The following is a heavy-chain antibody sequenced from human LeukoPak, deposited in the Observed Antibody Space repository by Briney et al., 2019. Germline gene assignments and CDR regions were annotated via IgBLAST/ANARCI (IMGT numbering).Heavy chain of an antibody. J-gene: IGHJ6*02. CDR2: IRSKTSNYAT. CDR1: GFRFSDAA. V-gene: IGHV3-73*01. CDR3: TRHVVDV. Sequence: GGSLKLSCAASGFRFSDAAMHWVRQAAGKGPEWVGRIRSKTSNYATAYAASVKGRFTISRDDSKNTAYLQMNSLKTEDTAVYYCTRHVVDVWGQGTTVTVSS.